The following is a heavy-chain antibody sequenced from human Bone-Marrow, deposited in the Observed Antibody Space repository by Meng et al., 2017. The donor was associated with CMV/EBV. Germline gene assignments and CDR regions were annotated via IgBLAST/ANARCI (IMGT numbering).Heavy chain of an antibody. CDR1: GGTFSSYT. CDR2: INPILGIA. V-gene: IGHV1-69*02. Sequence: SVKVSCKASGGTFSSYTISWVRQAPGQGLDWMGRINPILGIANYAQKFQGRVTITADKSTSTAYMELSSLRSEDTAVYYCARYGGTSAPLHFYGMDVWGQGTTVTVSS. CDR3: ARYGGTSAPLHFYGMDV. D-gene: IGHD4-23*01. J-gene: IGHJ6*02.